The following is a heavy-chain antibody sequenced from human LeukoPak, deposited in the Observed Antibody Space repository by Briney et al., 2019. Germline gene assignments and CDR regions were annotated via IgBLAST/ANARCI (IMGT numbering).Heavy chain of an antibody. Sequence: ASVTVSCKASGGTFSSCAISWLRQAPGQGLEWLGGIIPIFGTANYAQKFQGRVTITTDESTSTAYMELSSLRSEDTAVYYCAGGGVFGVVIAPYNYYMDVWGKGTTVTVSS. CDR2: IIPIFGTA. D-gene: IGHD3-3*01. CDR3: AGGGVFGVVIAPYNYYMDV. J-gene: IGHJ6*03. V-gene: IGHV1-69*05. CDR1: GGTFSSCA.